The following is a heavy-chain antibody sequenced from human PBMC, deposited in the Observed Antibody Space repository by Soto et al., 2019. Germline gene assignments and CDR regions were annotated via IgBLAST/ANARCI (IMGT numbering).Heavy chain of an antibody. J-gene: IGHJ4*02. V-gene: IGHV3-53*01. Sequence: VQLVESGGGLIQPGGSLRLSCAASGFTVSNNHMTWVRQAAGKGLELVSFVHGGGSTSYADSVKGRFTISRDNSKNALYLQRASVRAADTAIYYCAGRLTTAASLDYWGRGTLVTVSS. CDR1: GFTVSNNH. CDR2: VHGGGST. D-gene: IGHD3-16*01. CDR3: AGRLTTAASLDY.